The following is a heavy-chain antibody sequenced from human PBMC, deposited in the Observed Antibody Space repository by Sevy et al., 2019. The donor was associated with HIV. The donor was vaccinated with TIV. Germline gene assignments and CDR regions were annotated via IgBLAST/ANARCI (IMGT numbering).Heavy chain of an antibody. D-gene: IGHD6-19*01. CDR1: GASISSSGYY. Sequence: SETLSLTCTVSGASISSSGYYWGWIRQPPGKGLEWIASIRYSGSTYYNPSLRSRVTISADASKNQFSLKLISVTAADTAVYYRAGPRLTYSSGWSYYDHWGQGTVVTVSS. J-gene: IGHJ4*02. CDR2: IRYSGST. V-gene: IGHV4-39*01. CDR3: AGPRLTYSSGWSYYDH.